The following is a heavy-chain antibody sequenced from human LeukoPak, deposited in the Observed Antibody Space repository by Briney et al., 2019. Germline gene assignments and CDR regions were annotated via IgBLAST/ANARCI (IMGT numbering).Heavy chain of an antibody. CDR3: ARDSGSSWREGLNY. CDR1: TFTFSSDS. D-gene: IGHD6-13*01. CDR2: ISSSSDYI. Sequence: GGSLRLSCAASTFTFSSDSMNWVRQAPGKGLEWVSSISSSSDYIYYADSVKGRFTISRDNPKNSLFLQRNSLRVEDSAVYYCARDSGSSWREGLNYWGQGTLVTVSS. V-gene: IGHV3-21*01. J-gene: IGHJ4*02.